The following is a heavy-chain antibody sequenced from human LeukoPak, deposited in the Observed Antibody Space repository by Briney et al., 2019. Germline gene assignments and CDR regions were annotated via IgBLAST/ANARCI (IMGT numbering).Heavy chain of an antibody. V-gene: IGHV4-38-2*01. J-gene: IGHJ5*02. CDR2: IYYSGST. CDR1: GYSISSGYY. Sequence: SETLSLTCAVSGYSISSGYYWGWIRQPPGKGLEWVGSIYYSGSTYYNPSLKSRVTISVDTSKNQFSLKLSTVTAADTAVYYCARHLGYCSGGSCYSDPWFDPWSQGTLVTVSS. D-gene: IGHD2-15*01. CDR3: ARHLGYCSGGSCYSDPWFDP.